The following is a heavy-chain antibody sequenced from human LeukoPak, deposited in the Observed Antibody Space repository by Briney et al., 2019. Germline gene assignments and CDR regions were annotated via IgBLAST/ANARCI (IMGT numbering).Heavy chain of an antibody. CDR2: ISGSGGST. Sequence: GGSLRLSCAASGFTFSSYAMSWVRQAPGKGLEWVSAISGSGGSTYYADSVKGRFTISRDNSKNTLYLQMNSLRAEDTAVYYCAKGFIRGYSYGPRFDYWAQGTLVTVSS. V-gene: IGHV3-23*01. J-gene: IGHJ4*02. D-gene: IGHD5-18*01. CDR1: GFTFSSYA. CDR3: AKGFIRGYSYGPRFDY.